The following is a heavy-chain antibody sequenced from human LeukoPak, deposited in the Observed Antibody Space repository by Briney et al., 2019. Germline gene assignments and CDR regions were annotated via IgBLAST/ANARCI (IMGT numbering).Heavy chain of an antibody. V-gene: IGHV1-69*13. D-gene: IGHD3-22*01. CDR2: IIPIFGTA. J-gene: IGHJ6*02. Sequence: AASVKVSFKASGGSFSSYAISWVRQAPGQGLEWMGGIIPIFGTANYAQKFQGRVTITADESTSTAYMELSSLRSEDTAVYYCARDTVLYYDSSGYSYYYYGMDVWGQGTTVTVSS. CDR3: ARDTVLYYDSSGYSYYYYGMDV. CDR1: GGSFSSYA.